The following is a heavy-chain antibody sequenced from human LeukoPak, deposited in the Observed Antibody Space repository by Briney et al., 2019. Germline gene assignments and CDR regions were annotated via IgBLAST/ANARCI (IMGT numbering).Heavy chain of an antibody. J-gene: IGHJ4*02. CDR3: AGGSGSSWYFYFDY. Sequence: PGGSLRLSCAASGFTFDDHGMSWVRHAPGKGLEWVSGIKWDGGRTGYADSVKGRFTISRDNAKNSVYLQMNSLRAEDTALYYCAGGSGSSWYFYFDYWGQGTLVTVSS. V-gene: IGHV3-20*04. CDR2: IKWDGGRT. CDR1: GFTFDDHG. D-gene: IGHD6-13*01.